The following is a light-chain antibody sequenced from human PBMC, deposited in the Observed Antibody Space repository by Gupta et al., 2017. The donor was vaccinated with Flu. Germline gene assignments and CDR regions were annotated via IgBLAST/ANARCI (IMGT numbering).Light chain of an antibody. V-gene: IGKV1-5*03. CDR2: QAS. CDR3: QQYDSFSST. Sequence: PSTLSASVGDSVTITCRAGQSISSRLAWYQQKPGKAPKLLVFQASSLESGVPSRFNGSGSGTEFTLTISSLQPDDFATYYCQQYDSFSSTFGQGTKLEIK. J-gene: IGKJ2*01. CDR1: QSISSR.